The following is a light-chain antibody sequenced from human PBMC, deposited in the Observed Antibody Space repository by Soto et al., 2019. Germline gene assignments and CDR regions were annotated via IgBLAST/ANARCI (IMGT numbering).Light chain of an antibody. CDR2: DVT. CDR1: SSDVGNYNY. J-gene: IGLJ2*01. CDR3: SSYTTNNTRL. Sequence: QSALTQPASVSGSPGQSISISCTGTSSDVGNYNYVSWYQQHPGKAPKLMIYDVTNRPSGVSNRFSGSKSDNTASLTISELQAEDEADYYCSSYTTNNTRLFGGGTKVTVL. V-gene: IGLV2-14*01.